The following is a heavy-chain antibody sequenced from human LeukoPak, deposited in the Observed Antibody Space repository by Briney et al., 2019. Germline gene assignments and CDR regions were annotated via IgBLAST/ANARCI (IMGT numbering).Heavy chain of an antibody. Sequence: PSETLSLTCTVSGGSISSSSYYWSWIRQPPGKGLEWIGEINHSGSTNYNPSLKSRVTISVDTSKNQFSLKLSSVTAADTAVYYCARGRSRPNRYSSSWGSRDYMDVWGKGTTVTVSS. CDR3: ARGRSRPNRYSSSWGSRDYMDV. D-gene: IGHD6-13*01. CDR1: GGSISSSSYY. V-gene: IGHV4-39*07. CDR2: INHSGST. J-gene: IGHJ6*03.